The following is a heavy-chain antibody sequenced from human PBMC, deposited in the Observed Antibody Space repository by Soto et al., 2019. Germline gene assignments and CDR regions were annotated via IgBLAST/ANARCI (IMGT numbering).Heavy chain of an antibody. V-gene: IGHV4-59*12. D-gene: IGHD6-13*01. CDR1: GGSISSYY. J-gene: IGHJ3*02. CDR3: ARGLKLGSSWYGAFDI. Sequence: SETLSLTCTVSGGSISSYYWSWIRQPPGKGLEWIGYIYYSGSTNYNPSLKSRVTISVDASKNQFSLKLNFVTAADTAVYYCARGLKLGSSWYGAFDIWGQGTMVTVSS. CDR2: IYYSGST.